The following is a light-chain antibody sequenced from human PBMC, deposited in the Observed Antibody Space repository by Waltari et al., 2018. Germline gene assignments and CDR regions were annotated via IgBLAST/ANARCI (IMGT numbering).Light chain of an antibody. J-gene: IGLJ1*01. CDR2: DTN. Sequence: QAVVTQEPSLTVSPGGTVTLTCGSNTGAVTSTHYSYWFQQKPGQAPRTLIYDTNRRHSETPARFSGSLLGDKAALTLSGAQPEDEADYYCLLSYSGTRVCGTGTKVTVL. CDR1: TGAVTSTHY. CDR3: LLSYSGTRV. V-gene: IGLV7-46*01.